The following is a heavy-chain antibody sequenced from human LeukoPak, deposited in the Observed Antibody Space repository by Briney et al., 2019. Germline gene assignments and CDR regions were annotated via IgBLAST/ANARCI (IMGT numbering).Heavy chain of an antibody. CDR3: AKDLRSIAAYDY. D-gene: IGHD6-6*01. CDR2: ISGSGGST. CDR1: GFTFRSYG. J-gene: IGHJ4*02. Sequence: GGSLRLSCAASGFTFRSYGMSWVRQAPGKGLEWVSAISGSGGSTYYAESVKGRFTISRDNSKNTLYLQMDSLRAEDTAVYYCAKDLRSIAAYDYWGQGTLVTVSS. V-gene: IGHV3-23*01.